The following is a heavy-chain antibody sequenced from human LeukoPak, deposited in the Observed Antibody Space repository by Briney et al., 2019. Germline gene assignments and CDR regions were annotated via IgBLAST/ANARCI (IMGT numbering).Heavy chain of an antibody. J-gene: IGHJ4*02. CDR2: FDPEDGET. Sequence: ASVKVSCKVSGYTPTELSMHWVRQAPGKGLEWMGGFDPEDGETIYAQKFQGRVTMTEDTSTDTAYMELSSLRSEDTAVYYCATDLLEGAAIGEDNYWGQGTLVTVSS. CDR1: GYTPTELS. D-gene: IGHD3-3*01. CDR3: ATDLLEGAAIGEDNY. V-gene: IGHV1-24*01.